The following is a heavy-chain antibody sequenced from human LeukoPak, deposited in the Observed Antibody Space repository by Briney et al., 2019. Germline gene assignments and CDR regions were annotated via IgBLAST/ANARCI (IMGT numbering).Heavy chain of an antibody. CDR3: ARLFGIAAISGTSSYFDY. CDR2: ISADSATT. D-gene: IGHD6-13*01. CDR1: GFNFGSYS. Sequence: PGGSLRLSCAASGFNFGSYSMTWVRQAPGKGLEWVSVISADSATTFYADSVKGRFTISRDNAKNTVFLQMNSLRAEDTAVYYCARLFGIAAISGTSSYFDYWGQGTLVTVSS. J-gene: IGHJ4*02. V-gene: IGHV3-23*01.